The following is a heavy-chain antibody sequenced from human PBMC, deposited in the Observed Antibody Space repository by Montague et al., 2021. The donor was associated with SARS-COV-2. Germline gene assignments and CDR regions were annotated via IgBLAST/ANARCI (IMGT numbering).Heavy chain of an antibody. J-gene: IGHJ6*02. V-gene: IGHV2-70*11. D-gene: IGHD3-10*01. Sequence: PALVKPTQTLTLTCTFSGFSLSTSGMCVSWIRQPPGEALEWLARIDWDDDKYYSTSLKTRLTISKDTSKNQVVLTMTNMDPVDTATYYCARTAGTDYTGYYYYYIDGWGQGTTVTVSS. CDR2: IDWDDDK. CDR1: GFSLSTSGMC. CDR3: ARTAGTDYTGYYYYYIDG.